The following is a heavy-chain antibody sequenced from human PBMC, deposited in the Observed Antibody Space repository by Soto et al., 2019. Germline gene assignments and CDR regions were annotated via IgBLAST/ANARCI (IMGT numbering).Heavy chain of an antibody. CDR3: TRGLLTDFFDY. CDR1: GFTFDTYA. CDR2: ISYDGSNQ. J-gene: IGHJ4*02. Sequence: VQLVESGGGVVQSGRSLRLSCAASGFTFDTYAMHWVRQAPGKGLEWVAVISYDGSNQFYAGSVKGRFTVSRDNSKNTLYLQVTRLRNDDTAVYSCTRGLLTDFFDYWGQGALVTVSS. V-gene: IGHV3-30-3*01.